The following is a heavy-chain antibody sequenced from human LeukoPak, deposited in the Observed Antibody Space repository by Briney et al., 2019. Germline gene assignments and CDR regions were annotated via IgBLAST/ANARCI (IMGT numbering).Heavy chain of an antibody. CDR2: IQYDGNTI. CDR1: GFTYSHNG. CDR3: ARVVPSLPYFDSNYMDV. D-gene: IGHD3-9*01. Sequence: GGSLRLSCVASGFTYSHNGMHWVRQAPGKGLEWVAFIQYDGNTIFYADSVKGRFTISRDNSKNTLYLQMNSLRAEDTAVYYCARVVPSLPYFDSNYMDVWGKGTTVTISS. V-gene: IGHV3-30*02. J-gene: IGHJ6*03.